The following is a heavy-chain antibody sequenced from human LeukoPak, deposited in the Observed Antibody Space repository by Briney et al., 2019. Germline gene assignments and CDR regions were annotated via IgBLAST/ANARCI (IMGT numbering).Heavy chain of an antibody. Sequence: GGSLRLSCAASGFTFSSYAMSWVRQAPGKGLEWVSAISGSGGSTYYADSVKGRFTISRDNSKNTLYLQMNSLRAEDTAVYYCAKVQSGSYLYYYYYMDVWGKGTTVTVSS. D-gene: IGHD1-26*01. CDR1: GFTFSSYA. V-gene: IGHV3-23*01. CDR3: AKVQSGSYLYYYYYMDV. CDR2: ISGSGGST. J-gene: IGHJ6*03.